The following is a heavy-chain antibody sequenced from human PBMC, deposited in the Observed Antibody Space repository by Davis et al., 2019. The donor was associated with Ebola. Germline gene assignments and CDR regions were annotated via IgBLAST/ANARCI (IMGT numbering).Heavy chain of an antibody. CDR3: ARDMYVTVTNGRDY. J-gene: IGHJ4*02. Sequence: PGGSLRLSCAASGFTFDDYAMPWVRHAPGKGLEWVSAISWNSGTITYADSVKGRFTISRDNAKNSLYLQMSSLRPEDTALYYCARDMYVTVTNGRDYWGQGTLVTVSS. D-gene: IGHD4-17*01. V-gene: IGHV3-9*01. CDR1: GFTFDDYA. CDR2: ISWNSGTI.